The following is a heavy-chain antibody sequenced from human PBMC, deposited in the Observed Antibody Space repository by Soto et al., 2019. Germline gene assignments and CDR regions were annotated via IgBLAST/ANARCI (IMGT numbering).Heavy chain of an antibody. Sequence: PSETLSLTCNVSGGSISAFYWNWIRQPAGKGLEWIGRIYRSGHTNYNPSLESRVTMSIDPSKSQFSLTLGSMTAADTAVYYCARSPSTSSIGAFDFWGRGTKVTVSS. D-gene: IGHD2-2*01. V-gene: IGHV4-4*07. CDR1: GGSISAFY. CDR2: IYRSGHT. CDR3: ARSPSTSSIGAFDF. J-gene: IGHJ4*03.